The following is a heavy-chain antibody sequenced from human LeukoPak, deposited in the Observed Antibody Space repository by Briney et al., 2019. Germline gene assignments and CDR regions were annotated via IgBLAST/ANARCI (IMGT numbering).Heavy chain of an antibody. CDR1: GYTFTSYA. CDR3: ARGQEVNSGYEDFDY. J-gene: IGHJ4*02. D-gene: IGHD5-12*01. Sequence: ASVKVSCKASGYTFTSYAVHWVRQAPGQRLEWMGWVTTGNGNTMYSQKFQGRVTFTRDTSASTAYMDLRGLRSEDTAVYYCARGQEVNSGYEDFDYWGQGTLVTVSS. V-gene: IGHV1-3*04. CDR2: VTTGNGNT.